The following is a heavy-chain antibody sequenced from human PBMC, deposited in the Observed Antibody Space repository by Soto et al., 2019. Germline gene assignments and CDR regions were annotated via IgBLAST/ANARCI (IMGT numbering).Heavy chain of an antibody. D-gene: IGHD6-13*01. CDR3: ASPPLAYKWFDP. CDR2: INHSGST. V-gene: IGHV4-34*01. J-gene: IGHJ5*02. CDR1: AESFSGYY. Sequence: QVQLQQWGAGLLKPSETLSLTCAVYAESFSGYYWSWIRQPPGKGLEWIGEINHSGSTNYNPSLKSRVNNSLDTSKNQFPLKLSSGAAADPAVEYRASPPLAYKWFDPWGQGTLVTVSS.